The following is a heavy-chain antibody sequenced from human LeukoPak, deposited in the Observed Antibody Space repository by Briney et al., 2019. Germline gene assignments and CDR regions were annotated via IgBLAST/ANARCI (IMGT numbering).Heavy chain of an antibody. V-gene: IGHV1-46*01. CDR1: GYTFTGYY. CDR2: INPSGGST. Sequence: ASVKASCKAFGYTFTGYYMHWVRQAPGQGLEWMGIINPSGGSTSYAQKFQGRVTMTRDMSTSTVYMELSSLRSEDTAVYYCARGGPNYYGSGSYYTPYWYFDLWGRGALVTVSS. D-gene: IGHD3-10*01. J-gene: IGHJ2*01. CDR3: ARGGPNYYGSGSYYTPYWYFDL.